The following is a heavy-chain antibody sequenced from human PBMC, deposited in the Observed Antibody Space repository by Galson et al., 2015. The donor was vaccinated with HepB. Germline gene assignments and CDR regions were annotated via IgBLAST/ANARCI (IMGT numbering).Heavy chain of an antibody. Sequence: SLRLSCAASGFTVSSNYMSWVRQAPGKGLEWVSVIYSGGSTYYADSVKGRFTISRDNSKNTLYLQMSSLRAEDTAVYYCARDGSDSGWAPFDYWGQGTLVTVSS. CDR1: GFTVSSNY. V-gene: IGHV3-53*01. J-gene: IGHJ4*02. D-gene: IGHD6-19*01. CDR2: IYSGGST. CDR3: ARDGSDSGWAPFDY.